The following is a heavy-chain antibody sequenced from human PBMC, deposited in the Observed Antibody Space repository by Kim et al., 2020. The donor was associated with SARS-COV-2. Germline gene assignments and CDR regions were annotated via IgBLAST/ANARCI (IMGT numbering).Heavy chain of an antibody. CDR2: IYSGGNT. J-gene: IGHJ6*03. CDR1: GFTVTSNY. V-gene: IGHV3-53*01. CDR3: ARGRALDYMDV. Sequence: GGSLRLSCAASGFTVTSNYMSWVRQAPGKGLEWVSVIYSGGNTYYADSVKGRFTISRDNSKNTLFLQMNSLRAEDTAVYYCARGRALDYMDVWGKGTAVTVSS.